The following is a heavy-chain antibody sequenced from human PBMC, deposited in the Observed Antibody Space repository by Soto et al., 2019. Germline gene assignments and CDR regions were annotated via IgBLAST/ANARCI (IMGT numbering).Heavy chain of an antibody. CDR1: GETFWGYY. V-gene: IGHV4-34*01. J-gene: IGHJ5*01. D-gene: IGHD3-22*01. CDR2: FHYSGGT. Sequence: HSERTSITCAVYGETFWGYYWSWIRQPPGQGLEWISEFHYSGGTNYNPSLKSRVTITADTSKNQFSLTLSSVTAADTAVYYCAREGEHYDKENWFHTSGQGT. CDR3: AREGEHYDKENWFHT.